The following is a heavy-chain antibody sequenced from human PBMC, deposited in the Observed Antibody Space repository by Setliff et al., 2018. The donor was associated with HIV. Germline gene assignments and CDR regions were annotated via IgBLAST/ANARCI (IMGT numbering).Heavy chain of an antibody. CDR3: ARGSIAAPKHYYYMNV. Sequence: GASVKVSCKTSGGTFSNYAISWVRQAPGQGLERMGGIIPMFGTANYAQKFQGRVTITTDASTSTAYMELSSLRSEDTAVYYCARGSIAAPKHYYYMNVCGKGTTVTVSS. CDR2: IIPMFGTA. D-gene: IGHD6-6*01. V-gene: IGHV1-69*05. J-gene: IGHJ6*03. CDR1: GGTFSNYA.